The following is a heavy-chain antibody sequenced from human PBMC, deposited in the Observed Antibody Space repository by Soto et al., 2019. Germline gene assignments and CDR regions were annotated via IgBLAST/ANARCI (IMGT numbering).Heavy chain of an antibody. J-gene: IGHJ4*02. Sequence: PGGSLRLCCAASGFTFGTYAMSWVRQAPGKGLEWVSVISGSGTTTYYADSAKGRFTISRDNSKNTLYLQMYSLRAEDTAVYYCATGPNSSSWFYFDYWGQGTLVTVSS. D-gene: IGHD6-13*01. CDR1: GFTFGTYA. CDR3: ATGPNSSSWFYFDY. V-gene: IGHV3-23*01. CDR2: ISGSGTTT.